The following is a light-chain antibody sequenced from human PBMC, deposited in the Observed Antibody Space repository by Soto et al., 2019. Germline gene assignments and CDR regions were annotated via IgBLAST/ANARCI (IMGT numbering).Light chain of an antibody. V-gene: IGKV3-20*01. Sequence: EIVLTQSPHTLSLSPGERASLSCRTSQTISISYFVWYHQKPGQSPRLLVYAASIRAPGIPDRFSGSGSGADFTLTISRLEPADFAVYYCKHYDGSLTFGGGTRVEIK. CDR3: KHYDGSLT. CDR1: QTISISY. J-gene: IGKJ4*01. CDR2: AAS.